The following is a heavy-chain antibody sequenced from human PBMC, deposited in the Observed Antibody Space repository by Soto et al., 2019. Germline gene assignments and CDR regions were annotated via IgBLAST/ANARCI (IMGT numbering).Heavy chain of an antibody. CDR2: IFSNDEK. Sequence: SGPTLVNPTETLTLTCTVSGFSFGNTDLVVSWILQPPGKSLECLAHIFSNDEKSYNTSLKSRVTISKDTSKSQVVLTLANVDPVDTATYVCARSNYGVAFFLQWGQGTMVTVSS. CDR1: GFSFGNTDLV. CDR3: ARSNYGVAFFLQ. D-gene: IGHD3-10*01. J-gene: IGHJ1*01. V-gene: IGHV2-26*01.